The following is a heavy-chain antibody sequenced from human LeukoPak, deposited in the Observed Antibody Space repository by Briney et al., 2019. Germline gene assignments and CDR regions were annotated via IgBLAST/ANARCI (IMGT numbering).Heavy chain of an antibody. V-gene: IGHV3-21*01. CDR1: GFTFSNYT. J-gene: IGHJ4*02. CDR2: ISGSSRYI. Sequence: GGSLRLSCAASGFTFSNYTMNWVRQAPGKGLERVSSISGSSRYIYYADSMKGRFTISRDNAKNSLYLQLNSLRAEDTAVYYCARWYCSSTSCRAFDYWGQGTLVTVSS. CDR3: ARWYCSSTSCRAFDY. D-gene: IGHD2-2*01.